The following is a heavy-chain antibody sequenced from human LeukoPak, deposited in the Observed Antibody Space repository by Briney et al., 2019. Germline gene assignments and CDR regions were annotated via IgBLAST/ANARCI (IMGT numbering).Heavy chain of an antibody. Sequence: SETLSLTCTVSGGPISNYYWSWIRQPPGKGLEWIGSVYYTGSTHKNPSLKSRVTMTVGTSKNQFSLKLSSVTAADTAIYFCARAGGMAYYYYHMDVWGKGTTVTVSS. CDR1: GGPISNYY. CDR3: ARAGGMAYYYYHMDV. V-gene: IGHV4-59*12. J-gene: IGHJ6*03. D-gene: IGHD5-24*01. CDR2: VYYTGST.